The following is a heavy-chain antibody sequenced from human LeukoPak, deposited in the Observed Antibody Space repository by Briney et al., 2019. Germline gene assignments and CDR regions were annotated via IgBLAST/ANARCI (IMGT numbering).Heavy chain of an antibody. CDR3: AGIRQLVNPDYMDV. J-gene: IGHJ6*03. Sequence: GGSLRLSCAASGFTFSSYGMHWVRQAPGKGLEWVAFIRYDGSNKYYADSVKGRFTISRDNSKNTLYLQMNSLRAEDTAVYYCAGIRQLVNPDYMDVWGKGTTVTVSS. CDR2: IRYDGSNK. CDR1: GFTFSSYG. D-gene: IGHD6-13*01. V-gene: IGHV3-30*02.